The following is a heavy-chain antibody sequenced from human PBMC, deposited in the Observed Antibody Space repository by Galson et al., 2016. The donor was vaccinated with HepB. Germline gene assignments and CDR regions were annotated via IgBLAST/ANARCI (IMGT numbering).Heavy chain of an antibody. CDR1: GGTFTNYA. J-gene: IGHJ4*02. Sequence: SVKVSCKVSGGTFTNYAINWVRQAPGRGLEWMGGIIPIFGTANYAQKFQGRRPITADESTSTAYMELSSLRSEDTAVYYCARGPPHTAMAFDYWGQGTLVTVSS. CDR3: ARGPPHTAMAFDY. V-gene: IGHV1-69*13. CDR2: IIPIFGTA. D-gene: IGHD5-18*01.